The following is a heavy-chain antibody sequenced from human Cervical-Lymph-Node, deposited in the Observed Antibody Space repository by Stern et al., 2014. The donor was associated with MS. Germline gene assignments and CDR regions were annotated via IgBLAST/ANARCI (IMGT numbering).Heavy chain of an antibody. J-gene: IGHJ4*02. V-gene: IGHV3-33*01. CDR2: IWNDGSNK. CDR3: AREQPDCTSGVCYPLLDY. CDR1: GFTFSGYG. Sequence: VQLEESGGGVAQPGRSLRLSCAASGFTFSGYGMHWVRPAPGKGLVWVAVIWNDGSNKYYASSVEGRFTISRDNSKNTLYLQMNSLRVEDTAVYYCAREQPDCTSGVCYPLLDYWGQGSLVTVSS. D-gene: IGHD2-8*01.